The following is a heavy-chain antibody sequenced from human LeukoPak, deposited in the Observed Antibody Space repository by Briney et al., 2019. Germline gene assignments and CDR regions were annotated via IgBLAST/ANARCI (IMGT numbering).Heavy chain of an antibody. Sequence: GGSLRLSRAASGFTFSVYSMNWVRQAPGKGLEWVSSITHSGYEYYADSVRGRFTISRDNAKNSLYLQMNSLRAEDTAVYYCARVISTDYYVGYWGLGTLVTVSS. V-gene: IGHV3-21*01. D-gene: IGHD3-22*01. J-gene: IGHJ4*02. CDR3: ARVISTDYYVGY. CDR2: ITHSGYE. CDR1: GFTFSVYS.